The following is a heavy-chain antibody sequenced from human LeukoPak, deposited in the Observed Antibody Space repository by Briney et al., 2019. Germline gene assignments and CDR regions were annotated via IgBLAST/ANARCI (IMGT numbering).Heavy chain of an antibody. J-gene: IGHJ5*02. CDR3: ASEDYYDSSGLNWFDP. CDR1: GGSISSSNW. V-gene: IGHV4-4*02. Sequence: PSETLSLTCAVSGGSISSSNWWSWVRQPPGKGLEWIGEIYHSGSTNYNPSLKSRVTISVDKSKNQFSLKLSSVTAADTAVYYCASEDYYDSSGLNWFDPWGQGTLVTVSS. CDR2: IYHSGST. D-gene: IGHD3-22*01.